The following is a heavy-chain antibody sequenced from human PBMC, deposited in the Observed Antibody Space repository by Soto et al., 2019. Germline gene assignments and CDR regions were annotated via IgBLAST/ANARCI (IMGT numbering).Heavy chain of an antibody. V-gene: IGHV1-69*02. CDR3: ARGGRGYSYGYVDY. CDR1: GGTFSSYT. D-gene: IGHD5-18*01. Sequence: QVQLVQSGAEVKKPGSSVKVSCKASGGTFSSYTISWVRQAPGQGLEWMGRIIPILGIANYAQKFQGRVTNTADKSTSTAYMELSSLRSEDTAVYYCARGGRGYSYGYVDYWGQGTLVTVSS. CDR2: IIPILGIA. J-gene: IGHJ4*02.